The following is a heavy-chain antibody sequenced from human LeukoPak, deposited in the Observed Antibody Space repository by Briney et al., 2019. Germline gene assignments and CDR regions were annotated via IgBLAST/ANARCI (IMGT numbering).Heavy chain of an antibody. J-gene: IGHJ4*02. CDR2: IYPGDSDT. CDR3: ARLYSSSSQPHFDY. Sequence: KRGESLKISCKGSGYIFNNYWIGWVRQMPGKGLEWVGIIYPGDSDTRYSPSFQGQVTISADKSISTAYLQWNSLKASDTAMNYCARLYSSSSQPHFDYWGQGTLVTVSS. D-gene: IGHD6-6*01. V-gene: IGHV5-51*01. CDR1: GYIFNNYW.